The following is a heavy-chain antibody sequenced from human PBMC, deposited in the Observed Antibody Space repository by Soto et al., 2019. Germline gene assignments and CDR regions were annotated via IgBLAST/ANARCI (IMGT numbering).Heavy chain of an antibody. Sequence: QVQLQESGPGLVTPSETLSLTCTVFGGSITKYNCSWLRKPPGKGLEWIGYINYDGYSAYNLSLKRRVTLSMDASKTQFSLMLESVTATDTAVYYCARHGFGPLHGLVDVWGPGTTVIVSS. J-gene: IGHJ6*02. CDR3: ARHGFGPLHGLVDV. V-gene: IGHV4-59*08. CDR1: GGSITKYN. CDR2: INYDGYS. D-gene: IGHD3-10*01.